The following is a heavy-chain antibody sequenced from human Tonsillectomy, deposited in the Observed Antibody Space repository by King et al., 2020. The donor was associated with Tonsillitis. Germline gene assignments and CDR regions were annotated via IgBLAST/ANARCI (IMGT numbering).Heavy chain of an antibody. Sequence: VQLVESGGGVVQPERSLRLSCAASGFTFSNYGMHWVRQAPGKGLEWVAVISYDGSNKYYADSVKGRFTISRDNSKNTLYLQMNSLRAEDTAVYYCAKDRVYDFWSGYVEPGFDYWGHGTLVTVSS. J-gene: IGHJ4*01. CDR1: GFTFSNYG. D-gene: IGHD3-3*01. V-gene: IGHV3-30*18. CDR3: AKDRVYDFWSGYVEPGFDY. CDR2: ISYDGSNK.